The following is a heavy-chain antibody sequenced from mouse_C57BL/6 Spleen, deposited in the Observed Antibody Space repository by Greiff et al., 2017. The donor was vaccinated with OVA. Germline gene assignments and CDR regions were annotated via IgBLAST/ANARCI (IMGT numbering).Heavy chain of an antibody. CDR1: GFTFSDYG. V-gene: IGHV5-17*01. J-gene: IGHJ4*01. Sequence: VQLKESGGGLVKPGGSLKLSCAASGFTFSDYGMHWVRQAPEKGLAWVAYISSGSSTIYYADTVKGRFTISRDTAKNTLFLQMTSLRSEDTAMLEGARKRDYDGDYGAMDYWGQGTSVTVSS. CDR3: ARKRDYDGDYGAMDY. CDR2: ISSGSSTI. D-gene: IGHD2-3*01.